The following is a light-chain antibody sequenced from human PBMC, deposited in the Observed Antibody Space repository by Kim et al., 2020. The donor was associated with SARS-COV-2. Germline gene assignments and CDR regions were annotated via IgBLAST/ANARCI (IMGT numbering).Light chain of an antibody. CDR1: SGHNTYA. CDR2: VYSDGRH. V-gene: IGLV4-69*01. J-gene: IGLJ2*01. CDR3: QTWGSGIGV. Sequence: APVKLTVILSSGHNTYAMAWLQQLPGKGPRYLMRVYSDGRHTKGDGIPDRFSGSSSGSEYYLTISGLQSEDEADYYCQTWGSGIGVFGGGTQLTVL.